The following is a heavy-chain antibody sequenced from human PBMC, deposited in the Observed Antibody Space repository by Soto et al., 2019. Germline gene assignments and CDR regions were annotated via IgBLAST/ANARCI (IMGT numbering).Heavy chain of an antibody. CDR1: GGSISSYY. J-gene: IGHJ3*02. V-gene: IGHV4-59*01. CDR2: IYYSGST. CDR3: ARDDRRPPTFDI. Sequence: SETLSLTCTVSGGSISSYYWSWIRQPPGKGLEWIGYIYYSGSTNYNPSLKSRVTISVDTSKNRFSLKLSSVTAADTAAYYCARDDRRPPTFDIWGQGTMVTVSS.